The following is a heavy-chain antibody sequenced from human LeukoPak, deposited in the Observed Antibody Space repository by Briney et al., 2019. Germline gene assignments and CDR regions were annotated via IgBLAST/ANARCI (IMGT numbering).Heavy chain of an antibody. CDR1: GFTVSSNY. CDR3: ARDKKKPLYGSGSICGMDV. Sequence: PGGSLGLSCAASGFTVSSNYMSWVRQAPGKGLEWVSVIYSGRSTYYADSVKGRFTISRDNSKNTLYLQMNSLRAEDTAVYYCARDKKKPLYGSGSICGMDVWGQGTTVTVSS. D-gene: IGHD3-10*01. V-gene: IGHV3-53*01. CDR2: IYSGRST. J-gene: IGHJ6*02.